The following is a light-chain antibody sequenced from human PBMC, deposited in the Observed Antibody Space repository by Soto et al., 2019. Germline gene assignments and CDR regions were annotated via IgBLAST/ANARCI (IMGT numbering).Light chain of an antibody. V-gene: IGLV2-14*01. Sequence: QSVLTQPASVSGSAGQSITISRTGTSGDIGSYNRVSWYQQHPGKAPKLIIYEDTDRPSGVSNRFSGSKSGNTASLTISGLQAEDEAEYYCSSYTNINTRACVFGAGTKVTV. CDR2: EDT. CDR3: SSYTNINTRACV. CDR1: SGDIGSYNR. J-gene: IGLJ1*01.